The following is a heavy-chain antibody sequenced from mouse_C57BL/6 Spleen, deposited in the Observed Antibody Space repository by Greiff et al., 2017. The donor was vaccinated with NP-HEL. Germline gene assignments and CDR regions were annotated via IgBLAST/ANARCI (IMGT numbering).Heavy chain of an antibody. CDR1: GFTFSSYA. Sequence: DVKLVESGEGLVKPGGSLKLSCAASGFTFSSYAMSWVRQTPEQRLEWVAYISSGGDYIYYADTVKGRFTISRDNARNTLYLQMSSLKSEDTDMYYCTGDYGNSAWFAYWGQGTLVTVSA. D-gene: IGHD2-1*01. V-gene: IGHV5-9-1*02. CDR3: TGDYGNSAWFAY. J-gene: IGHJ3*01. CDR2: ISSGGDYI.